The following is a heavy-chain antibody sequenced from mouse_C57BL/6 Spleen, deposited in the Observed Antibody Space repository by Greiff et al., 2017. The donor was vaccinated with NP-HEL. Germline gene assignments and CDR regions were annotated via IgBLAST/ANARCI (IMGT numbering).Heavy chain of an antibody. CDR2: FHPYNDDT. J-gene: IGHJ1*03. D-gene: IGHD1-1*01. Sequence: VMLVESGAELVKPGASVKMSCKASGYTFTTYPIEWMKQNHGKSLEWIGNFHPYNDDTKYNEKFKGKATLTVEKSSSTVYLELSRLTSDDSAVYYCARGGLRYPYWYFDVWGTGTTVTVSS. V-gene: IGHV1-47*01. CDR1: GYTFTTYP. CDR3: ARGGLRYPYWYFDV.